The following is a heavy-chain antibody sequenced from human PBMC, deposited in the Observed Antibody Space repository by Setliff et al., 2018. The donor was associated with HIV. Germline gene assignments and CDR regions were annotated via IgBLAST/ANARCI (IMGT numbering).Heavy chain of an antibody. CDR1: GFTFSYYY. CDR2: ISSGDNTI. D-gene: IGHD3-3*01. V-gene: IGHV3-11*04. J-gene: IGHJ4*02. Sequence: GGSLRLSCAASGFTFSYYYMTWIRQAPGKGLEWVSFISSGDNTIYYADSVKGRFTISRDNSKNTLYLQMNSLRAEDTAVYYCARDPFLAQGFWSGYYSDYWGQGTLVTVSS. CDR3: ARDPFLAQGFWSGYYSDY.